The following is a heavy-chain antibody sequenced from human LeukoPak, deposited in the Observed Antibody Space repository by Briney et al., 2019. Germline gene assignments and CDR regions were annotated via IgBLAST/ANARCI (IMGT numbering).Heavy chain of an antibody. V-gene: IGHV4-39*07. Sequence: SETLSLTCTVSGGSISSRTYYWGWIRQPPGKGLEWIGEINHSGSTNYNPSLKSRVTISVDTSKNQFSLKLSSVTAADTAVYYCARVSCGGGSCYDSRGWFDPWGQGTLVTVSS. J-gene: IGHJ5*02. D-gene: IGHD2-15*01. CDR1: GGSISSRTYY. CDR3: ARVSCGGGSCYDSRGWFDP. CDR2: INHSGST.